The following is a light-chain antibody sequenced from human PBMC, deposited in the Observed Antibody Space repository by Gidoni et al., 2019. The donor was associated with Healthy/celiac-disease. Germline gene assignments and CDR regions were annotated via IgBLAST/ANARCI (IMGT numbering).Light chain of an antibody. V-gene: IGKV1-5*03. CDR2: KAS. Sequence: DIQMTQSPSTLSASVGDRVTITCRASQSISSWLAWYQQKPGKAPKLLIYKASSLESGVPSRFSGSGSGTEFTLTISSLQPDDFATYYCHQYNSFPWTFGQXTKVEIK. J-gene: IGKJ1*01. CDR3: HQYNSFPWT. CDR1: QSISSW.